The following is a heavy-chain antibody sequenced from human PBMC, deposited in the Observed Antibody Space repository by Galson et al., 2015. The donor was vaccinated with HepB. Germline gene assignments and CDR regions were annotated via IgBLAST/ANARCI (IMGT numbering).Heavy chain of an antibody. CDR1: GFTFDDYA. D-gene: IGHD2-21*01. J-gene: IGHJ4*02. V-gene: IGHV3-9*01. Sequence: SLRLSCAASGFTFDDYAMHWVRQAPGKGLEWVSYIIWNSETIGYADSVRGRFTISRDNAKNSLYLQMNSLRPEDTALYYCVKDIGLGWNPSFASWGQGTLVTVSS. CDR2: IIWNSETI. CDR3: VKDIGLGWNPSFAS.